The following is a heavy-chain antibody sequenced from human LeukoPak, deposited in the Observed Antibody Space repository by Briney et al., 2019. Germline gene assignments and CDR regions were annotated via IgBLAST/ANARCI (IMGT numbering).Heavy chain of an antibody. V-gene: IGHV6-1*01. Sequence: SQTLSLTCAISGDSVSSNSAAWGWIRQSPSRGLEWLRSTYYRTGRYNDYALSVESRITINPDTSKNQVSQQLTSVTPEDTAVYYCSRELAWGPADYWGQGTLVTVSS. CDR1: GDSVSSNSAA. J-gene: IGHJ4*02. CDR3: SRELAWGPADY. CDR2: TYYRTGRYN. D-gene: IGHD7-27*01.